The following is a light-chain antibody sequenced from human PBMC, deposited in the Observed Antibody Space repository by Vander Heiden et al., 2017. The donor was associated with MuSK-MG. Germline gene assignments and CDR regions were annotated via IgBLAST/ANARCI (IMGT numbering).Light chain of an antibody. CDR3: QQESNCPCP. V-gene: IGKV3-15*01. Sequence: IVMTQSPAILSVSPGERATLSCTASHNLYTTFAWYQHNPGQAPRLLLNDASTRATGVPGRFSGYGSGTQFTLIISSRLSQEFPVYYCQQESNCPCPFGQGTKVDIK. CDR1: HNLYTT. CDR2: DAS. J-gene: IGKJ2*02.